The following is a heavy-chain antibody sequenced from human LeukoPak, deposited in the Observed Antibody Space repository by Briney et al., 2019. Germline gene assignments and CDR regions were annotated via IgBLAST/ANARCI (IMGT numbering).Heavy chain of an antibody. J-gene: IGHJ4*02. CDR3: AKVKSSSGFFDY. CDR1: GFTFSTYA. D-gene: IGHD3-22*01. CDR2: IGGSGGRT. Sequence: PGGSLRLSCAASGFTFSTYAMSWVRQAPGKGLVWVSAIGGSGGRTYYADSVKGRFTISRDNSKNTLYLQMNSLRAEDTSVYYCAKVKSSSGFFDYWGQGTLVTVSS. V-gene: IGHV3-23*01.